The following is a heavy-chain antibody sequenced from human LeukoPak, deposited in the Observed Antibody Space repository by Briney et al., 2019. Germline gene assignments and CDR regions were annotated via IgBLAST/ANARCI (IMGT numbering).Heavy chain of an antibody. D-gene: IGHD2-21*02. Sequence: GGSLRLSCAASGFTFSSYSMNWVCQAPGKGLEWVSAISGSGGITYYADSVKGRFTISRDNSKNTLYLQMNSLRAEDTAVYYCAKDGYCGGDCYSFSRGWYFDLWGRGTLVTVSS. CDR3: AKDGYCGGDCYSFSRGWYFDL. CDR2: ISGSGGIT. CDR1: GFTFSSYS. V-gene: IGHV3-23*01. J-gene: IGHJ2*01.